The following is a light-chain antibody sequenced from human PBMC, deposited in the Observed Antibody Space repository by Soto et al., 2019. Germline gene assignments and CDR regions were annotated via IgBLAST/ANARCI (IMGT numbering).Light chain of an antibody. CDR2: DAS. Sequence: DIQMTQSPSSLSASVGNRVTITCQASQDIATYLNWYQQKPGKAPNLLIYDASNLETGVPSRFSGGGSGTHFTFTISNLQPEDIATYYCQQSYSTLWTFGQGTKVDIK. J-gene: IGKJ1*01. V-gene: IGKV1-33*01. CDR1: QDIATY. CDR3: QQSYSTLWT.